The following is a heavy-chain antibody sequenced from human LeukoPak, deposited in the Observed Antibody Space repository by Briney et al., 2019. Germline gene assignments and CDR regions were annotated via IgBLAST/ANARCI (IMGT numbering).Heavy chain of an antibody. CDR1: GGSISRSSYY. CDR2: LFYSGNT. Sequence: SETLSLTCSVSGGSISRSSYYWGWVRQPPGKGLEWIVSLFYSGNTYYNPSLKSRVTISVDTSKNQFSLKLSSVTAADTAVYYCARDRVVPAAWRKSWFDPWGQGTLVTVSS. J-gene: IGHJ5*02. CDR3: ARDRVVPAAWRKSWFDP. V-gene: IGHV4-39*07. D-gene: IGHD2-2*01.